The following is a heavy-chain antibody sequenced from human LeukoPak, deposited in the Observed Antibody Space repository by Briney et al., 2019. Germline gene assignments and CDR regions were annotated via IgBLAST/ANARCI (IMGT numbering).Heavy chain of an antibody. Sequence: LSLTCTVSGASVSSGSYYWRWIRQPPGKGLEWVSYIGGRGSNICYADSVKGRFTISRDNAKNSVNLQMNSLRAEDTAVYYCARDWSHSFDYWGQGILVTVSS. CDR1: GASVSSGSYY. J-gene: IGHJ4*02. V-gene: IGHV3-11*04. CDR3: ARDWSHSFDY. D-gene: IGHD3-3*01. CDR2: IGGRGSNI.